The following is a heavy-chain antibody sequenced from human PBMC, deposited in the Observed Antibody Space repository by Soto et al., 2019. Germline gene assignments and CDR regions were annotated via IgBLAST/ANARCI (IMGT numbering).Heavy chain of an antibody. CDR1: GFTFSSYA. CDR2: ISGSGGST. J-gene: IGHJ6*02. Sequence: PGGSLRLSCAASGFTFSSYAMGWVRQAPGKGLEWVSAISGSGGSTYYADSVKGRFTISRDNSKNTLCLQMNSLRAEDTAVYYCAKDQGHDYSNYGYYYYGMDVWGQGTTVNVSS. V-gene: IGHV3-23*01. CDR3: AKDQGHDYSNYGYYYYGMDV. D-gene: IGHD4-4*01.